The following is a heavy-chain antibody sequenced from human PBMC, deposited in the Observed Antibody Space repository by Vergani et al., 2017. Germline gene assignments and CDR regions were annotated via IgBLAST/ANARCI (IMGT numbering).Heavy chain of an antibody. D-gene: IGHD2-2*01. J-gene: IGHJ5*02. Sequence: QVQLVESGGGVVQPGRSLRLSCAASGFTFSSYGMHWVRQAPGKGLEWVAVIWYDGSNKYYADSVKGRFTISRENSKNTLYLQMNSLRAEDTAVYYCARDLGSTAPWFDPWGQGTLVTVSS. V-gene: IGHV3-33*01. CDR3: ARDLGSTAPWFDP. CDR2: IWYDGSNK. CDR1: GFTFSSYG.